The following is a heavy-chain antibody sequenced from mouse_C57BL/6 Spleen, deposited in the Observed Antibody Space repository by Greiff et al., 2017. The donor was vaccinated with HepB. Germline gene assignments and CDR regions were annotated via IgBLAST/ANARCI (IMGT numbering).Heavy chain of an antibody. Sequence: VQLQQSGPELVKPGASVKMSCKASGYTFTDYNMHWVKQSHGKSLEWIGYINPNNGGTSYNQKFKGKATLTVNKSSSTAYMELRSLTSEDSAVYYCATDYYGSSPYWYFDVWGTGTTVTVSS. CDR1: GYTFTDYN. J-gene: IGHJ1*03. CDR3: ATDYYGSSPYWYFDV. D-gene: IGHD1-1*01. V-gene: IGHV1-22*01. CDR2: INPNNGGT.